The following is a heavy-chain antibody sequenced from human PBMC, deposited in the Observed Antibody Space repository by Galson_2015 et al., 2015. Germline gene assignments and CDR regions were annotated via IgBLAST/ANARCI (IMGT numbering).Heavy chain of an antibody. V-gene: IGHV3-9*01. CDR2: ISWNSGSI. D-gene: IGHD3-22*01. Sequence: SLRLSCAASGFTFDDYAMHWVRQAPGKGLEWVSGISWNSGSILYADSVKGRFTLSRDNAKNSLFLQMNSLRVEDTALYYCAKDYFDSSGSYDSYYYGMDVWGLETTVTVSS. CDR1: GFTFDDYA. CDR3: AKDYFDSSGSYDSYYYGMDV. J-gene: IGHJ6*02.